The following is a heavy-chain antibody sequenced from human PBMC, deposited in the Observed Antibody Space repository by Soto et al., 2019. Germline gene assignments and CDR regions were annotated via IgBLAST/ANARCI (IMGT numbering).Heavy chain of an antibody. D-gene: IGHD3-10*01. CDR2: SNHGGST. V-gene: IGHV4-34*01. CDR3: ARGGDVLLWFGELCHFDY. J-gene: IGHJ4*02. Sequence: QVQLQQWGAGLLKPSETLSFTCAVYGGSFSGYYWSWIRQPPGKGLERMGESNHGGSTNNNPSLMSRVTISVDTFQTQFSLKLSSVTAADTAVYYCARGGDVLLWFGELCHFDYWGQGTLVTVSS. CDR1: GGSFSGYY.